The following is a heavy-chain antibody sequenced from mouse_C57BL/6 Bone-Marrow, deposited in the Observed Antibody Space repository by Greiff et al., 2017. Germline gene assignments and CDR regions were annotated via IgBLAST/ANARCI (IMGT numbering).Heavy chain of an antibody. CDR1: GYTFTSYW. V-gene: IGHV1-69*01. CDR2: IDPSDGYT. D-gene: IGHD1-1*01. CDR3: ASEPARYCGSGYWFAY. J-gene: IGHJ3*01. Sequence: QVQLQQPGAELVMPGASVKLSCKASGYTFTSYWMHWVKQRPGQGLEWIGEIDPSDGYTNYNQKFKGKSTLTVDKSSSTAYMQLSSLTSEDSTVYYCASEPARYCGSGYWFAYWGQGTLVTVSA.